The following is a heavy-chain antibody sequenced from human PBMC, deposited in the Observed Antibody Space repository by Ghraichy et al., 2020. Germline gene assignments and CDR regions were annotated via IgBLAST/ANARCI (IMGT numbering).Heavy chain of an antibody. D-gene: IGHD6-13*01. CDR2: INHSGST. J-gene: IGHJ3*02. V-gene: IGHV4-34*01. Sequence: SETLSLTCAVYGGSFSGYYWSWIRQPPGKGLEWIGEINHSGSTNYNPSLKSRVTISVDTSKNQFSLKLSSVTAADTAVYYCARETSSSWPKGRAFDIWGQGTMVTVSS. CDR3: ARETSSSWPKGRAFDI. CDR1: GGSFSGYY.